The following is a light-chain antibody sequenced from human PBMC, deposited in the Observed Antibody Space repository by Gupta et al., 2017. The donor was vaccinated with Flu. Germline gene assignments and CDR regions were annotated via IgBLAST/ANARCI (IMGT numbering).Light chain of an antibody. Sequence: DIQMTQSPSSLSASVGDRVTITCQASQDISNYLNWYQQKPGKAPKLLIYDASNGETGVPLRFSGSGEGKDFTFTSSSRQDEDRAKYYGQQDNTLRTFGQGTKVEIK. J-gene: IGKJ1*01. CDR1: QDISNY. CDR3: QQDNTLRT. CDR2: DAS. V-gene: IGKV1-33*01.